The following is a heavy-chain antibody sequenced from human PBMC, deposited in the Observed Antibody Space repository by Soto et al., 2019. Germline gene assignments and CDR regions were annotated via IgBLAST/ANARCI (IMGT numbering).Heavy chain of an antibody. V-gene: IGHV4-4*02. CDR2: IYHSGGT. Sequence: SETLSLTCAVSGGSISSSNWWSWVRQPPGKGLEWIGEIYHSGGTNYNPSLKSRVTISVDKSKNQFSLKLSSVTAADTAVYYCASHNSSSTGGMDVWGQGTTVTVSS. CDR3: ASHNSSSTGGMDV. D-gene: IGHD6-6*01. CDR1: GGSISSSNW. J-gene: IGHJ6*02.